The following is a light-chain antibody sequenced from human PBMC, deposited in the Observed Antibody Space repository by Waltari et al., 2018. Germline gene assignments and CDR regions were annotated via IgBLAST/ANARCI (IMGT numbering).Light chain of an antibody. Sequence: VLTQSPATLALSSRVRATLFCMASQTVNRYLAWHQQNPGQPPRLLIYDASSRATDIPARFSGSGSGTEFTLTISSLEPEDSAIYYCQQRSKWPPKLTFGGGTKVEIK. V-gene: IGKV3-11*01. CDR1: QTVNRY. J-gene: IGKJ4*01. CDR3: QQRSKWPPKLT. CDR2: DAS.